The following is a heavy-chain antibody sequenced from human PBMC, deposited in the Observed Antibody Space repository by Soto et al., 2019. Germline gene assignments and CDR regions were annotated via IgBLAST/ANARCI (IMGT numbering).Heavy chain of an antibody. V-gene: IGHV4-4*02. D-gene: IGHD3-3*02. CDR3: AARHFWSGPWTARRLDY. Sequence: SESLSLTCAVSVDSSNSSHWWNCVRQPPGKGLEWIGQISHSVNANYNPSLTSRVTISVDKSKNHFSLKLTSVTAADTAVYYCAARHFWSGPWTARRLDYWGQGTLVTVSS. CDR1: VDSSNSSHW. J-gene: IGHJ4*02. CDR2: ISHSVNA.